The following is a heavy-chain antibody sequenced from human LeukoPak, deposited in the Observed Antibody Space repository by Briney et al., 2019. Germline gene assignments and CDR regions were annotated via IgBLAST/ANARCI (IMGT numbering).Heavy chain of an antibody. D-gene: IGHD4-11*01. J-gene: IGHJ4*02. CDR2: IYPGDSDT. CDR3: ARYSSSSFHY. CDR1: GYSFTANW. Sequence: GESLKISCKASGYSFTANWIGWVRQMPGKGLEFMGMIYPGDSDTRYSPSFQGQVNMSADKSINTAYLQWRSLKASDTATYYCARYSSSSFHYWGQGTLVTASS. V-gene: IGHV5-51*01.